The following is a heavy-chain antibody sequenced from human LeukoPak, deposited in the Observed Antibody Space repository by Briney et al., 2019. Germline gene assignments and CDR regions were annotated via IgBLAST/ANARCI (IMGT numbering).Heavy chain of an antibody. CDR2: IYYSGST. Sequence: PSETLSLTCTVSGGSISSYYWNWIRQPPGKGLEWIGYIYYSGSTNYNPSLKSRVTISVDTSKNQFSLKLSSVTAADTAVYYCARDRLYGGPNSSSWYFIGFDPWGQETLVTVSS. CDR3: ARDRLYGGPNSSSWYFIGFDP. J-gene: IGHJ5*02. CDR1: GGSISSYY. V-gene: IGHV4-59*12. D-gene: IGHD6-13*01.